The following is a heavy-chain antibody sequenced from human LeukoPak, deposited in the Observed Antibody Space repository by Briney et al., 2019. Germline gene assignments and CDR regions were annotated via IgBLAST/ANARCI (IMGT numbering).Heavy chain of an antibody. Sequence: GGSLRLSCAASGFTFSSYSVNWVRQAPGKGLEWVSSISSSSSYIYYADSVKGRFTISRDNAKNSLYLQMNSLRAEDTAVYYCARDSDWDDAFDIWGQGTMVTVSS. CDR2: ISSSSSYI. J-gene: IGHJ3*02. D-gene: IGHD3-9*01. CDR3: ARDSDWDDAFDI. V-gene: IGHV3-21*01. CDR1: GFTFSSYS.